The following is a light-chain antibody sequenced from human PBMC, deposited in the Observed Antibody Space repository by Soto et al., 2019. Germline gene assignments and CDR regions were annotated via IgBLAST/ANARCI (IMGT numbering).Light chain of an antibody. J-gene: IGLJ1*01. CDR3: SSYTSSSTGV. V-gene: IGLV2-14*01. Sequence: QSVLTQPASVSGSPGQSITISCTGTSSDVGGYNYVSWYQQHTGKAPKLMIYEVSNRPSGVSKRVSGSKSGNTASLTISGLQAEDEADYYCSSYTSSSTGVFGTGTKLTVL. CDR2: EVS. CDR1: SSDVGGYNY.